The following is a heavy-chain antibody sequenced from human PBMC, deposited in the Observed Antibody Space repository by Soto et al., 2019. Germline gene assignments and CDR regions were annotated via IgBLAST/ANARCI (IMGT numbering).Heavy chain of an antibody. Sequence: QLQLQESGPGLVRPSETLSLTCTVSSGSISSSTYHWAWIRQPPGKGLEWIGSIYFSGTTYYSPSLKPRVTLFVDTSNTQFSLKLTSVTAAETAVYYCAAEISSSGHYWGQGTLVTVSS. CDR2: IYFSGTT. J-gene: IGHJ4*02. V-gene: IGHV4-39*01. CDR3: AAEISSSGHY. D-gene: IGHD1-1*01. CDR1: SGSISSSTYH.